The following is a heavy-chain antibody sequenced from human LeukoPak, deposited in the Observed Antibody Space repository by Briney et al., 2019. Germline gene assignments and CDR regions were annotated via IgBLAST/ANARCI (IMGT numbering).Heavy chain of an antibody. V-gene: IGHV4-4*07. CDR1: GVSVSTYY. CDR3: ARGGFGELNPYYFDY. D-gene: IGHD3-10*01. Sequence: SETLSLTCTVSGVSVSTYYWSWIRQPAGKGLEFIGRFFTSGTSGTTNYNPSLKSRVTMSLDTSKNQFSLKLISVTAADTAVYYCARGGFGELNPYYFDYWGQGTLVTVSS. J-gene: IGHJ4*02. CDR2: FFTSGTSGTT.